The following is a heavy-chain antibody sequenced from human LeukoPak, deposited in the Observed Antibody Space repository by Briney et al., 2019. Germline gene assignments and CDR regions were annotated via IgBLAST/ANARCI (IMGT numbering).Heavy chain of an antibody. CDR1: GGSISSSNW. J-gene: IGHJ4*02. CDR2: INHSGST. Sequence: KPSETLSLTCAVSGGSISSSNWWSWVRQPPGKGLEWIGEINHSGSTNYNPSLKSRVTISVDTSKNQFSLKLSSVTAADTAVYYCARVLGNDRFNYFDYWGQGTLVTVSS. V-gene: IGHV4-4*02. CDR3: ARVLGNDRFNYFDY. D-gene: IGHD1-1*01.